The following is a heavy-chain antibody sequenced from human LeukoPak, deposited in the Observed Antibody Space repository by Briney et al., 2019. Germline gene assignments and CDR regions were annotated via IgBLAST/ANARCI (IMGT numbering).Heavy chain of an antibody. V-gene: IGHV1-2*02. CDR3: ARGPFDYYDRTQTYLDV. CDR1: VYTFTLYY. D-gene: IGHD3-22*01. Sequence: ASVSVSFTASVYTFTLYYMHWVRQAPGQGLEWRGGINPNSGGTNYAQKFQGRVTMTRHTSTSTAYMELSRLRSDDTAVYYCARGPFDYYDRTQTYLDVWGKGTTVTVSS. J-gene: IGHJ6*03. CDR2: INPNSGGT.